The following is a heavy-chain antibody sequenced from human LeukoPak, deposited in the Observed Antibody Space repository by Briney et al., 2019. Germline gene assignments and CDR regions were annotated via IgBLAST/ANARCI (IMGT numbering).Heavy chain of an antibody. Sequence: ASVKVSCKASGGTFSSYAISWVRQAPGQGLEWMGGIIPIFGTANYAQKLQGRVTMTTDTSTSTAYMELRSLRSDDTAVYYCARDLEGIAVAGSCLDYWGQGTLVTVSS. D-gene: IGHD6-19*01. CDR2: IIPIFGTA. CDR1: GGTFSSYA. V-gene: IGHV1-69*05. CDR3: ARDLEGIAVAGSCLDY. J-gene: IGHJ4*02.